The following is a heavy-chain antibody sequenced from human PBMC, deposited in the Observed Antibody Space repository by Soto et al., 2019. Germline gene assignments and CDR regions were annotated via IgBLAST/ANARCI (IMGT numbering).Heavy chain of an antibody. CDR2: IIPILGIA. CDR3: ARRPNVSPYYYGMDV. CDR1: GGTFSSYT. V-gene: IGHV1-69*02. J-gene: IGHJ6*02. Sequence: QVQLVQSGAEVKKPGSSVKVSCKASGGTFSSYTISWVRQAPGQGLEWMGRIIPILGIANYAQKFQGRVTITADKSTSTAYMELSSLRSEDTAVYYCARRPNVSPYYYGMDVWGQGTTVTVSS. D-gene: IGHD2-8*01.